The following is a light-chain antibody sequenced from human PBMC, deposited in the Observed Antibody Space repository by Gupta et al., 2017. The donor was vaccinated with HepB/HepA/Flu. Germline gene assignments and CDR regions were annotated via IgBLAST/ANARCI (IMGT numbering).Light chain of an antibody. CDR2: KHN. V-gene: IGLV3-25*03. J-gene: IGLJ2*01. CDR1: ALPNQF. Sequence: SYERTQPPSVSVSPVQKARITCSGDALPNQFAYWYQQKPGRAPVLVIYKHNDRPSGIPERFSGSSSGTTVTLTISGVQAEDEADYYCQSVDSSGRFGGGTKLTVL. CDR3: QSVDSSGR.